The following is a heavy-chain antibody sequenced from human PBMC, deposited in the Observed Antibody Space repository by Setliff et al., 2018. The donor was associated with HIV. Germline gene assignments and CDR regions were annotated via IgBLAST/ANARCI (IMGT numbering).Heavy chain of an antibody. CDR3: ARDLTTIVTRKVFDI. Sequence: QPGGSLRLSCEASGFNFDLYGFHWVRQAPGKGLEWVAVVSYDGTYKNYADSVKGRFTISRDNSRRTVYVQMNSLRAEDTAVYFCARDLTTIVTRKVFDIWGQGTKVTVSS. D-gene: IGHD4-17*01. J-gene: IGHJ3*01. CDR2: VSYDGTYK. CDR1: GFNFDLYG. V-gene: IGHV3-30*04.